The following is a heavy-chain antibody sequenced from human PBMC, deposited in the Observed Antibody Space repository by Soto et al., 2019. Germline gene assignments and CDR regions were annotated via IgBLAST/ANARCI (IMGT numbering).Heavy chain of an antibody. CDR1: GGSISSGGYY. CDR2: IYYSGST. CDR3: ARQWSGLRGYYYYYYGMDV. D-gene: IGHD3-10*01. J-gene: IGHJ6*02. V-gene: IGHV4-31*03. Sequence: SETLSLTCTVSGGSISSGGYYWSWIRQHPGKGLEWIGYIYYSGSTYYNPSLKSRVTISVDTSKNQFSLKLSSVTAADTAVYYCARQWSGLRGYYYYYYGMDVWGQGTTVTVSS.